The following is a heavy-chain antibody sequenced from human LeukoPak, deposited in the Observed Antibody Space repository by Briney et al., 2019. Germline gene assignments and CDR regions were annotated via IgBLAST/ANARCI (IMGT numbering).Heavy chain of an antibody. Sequence: GGSLRLSCAASGFTFNNYWMSWVRQAPGKGLEWVANINQDESKKYYVDSVKGRFTISRDNAKNSLYLQMNSLRAEDTAVYYCARDPPCGGDCYTLDFWGQGTLVTVSS. J-gene: IGHJ4*02. CDR2: INQDESKK. V-gene: IGHV3-7*01. CDR1: GFTFNNYW. D-gene: IGHD2-21*02. CDR3: ARDPPCGGDCYTLDF.